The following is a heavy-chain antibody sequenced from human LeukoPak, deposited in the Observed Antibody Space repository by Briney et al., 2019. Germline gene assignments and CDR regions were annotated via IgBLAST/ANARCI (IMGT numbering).Heavy chain of an antibody. CDR2: VYYDGSA. CDR1: GASISSSSFY. D-gene: IGHD2/OR15-2a*01. Sequence: SETLSLTCTVSGASISSSSFYWGWIRQPPGKGLEWIGSVYYDGSAYYNPSLKSRVTISLDTSKNQFSLKLSSVTAADTAVYYCAGHHPRNTVDFWGQGTLVTVSS. CDR3: AGHHPRNTVDF. J-gene: IGHJ4*02. V-gene: IGHV4-39*01.